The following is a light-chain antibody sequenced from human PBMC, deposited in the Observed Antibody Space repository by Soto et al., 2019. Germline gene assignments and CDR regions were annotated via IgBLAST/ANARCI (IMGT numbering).Light chain of an antibody. V-gene: IGLV2-8*01. CDR2: EVN. CDR1: SGDIGGYNF. J-gene: IGLJ1*01. CDR3: SSYTGSNNLGV. Sequence: QSALTQPPSASGSPGQSVTISCTGTSGDIGGYNFVSWYQQHPGKAPKLIIYEVNKRPSGVPDRFSGAKSGNTASLTVSGLQAEDEADYYCSSYTGSNNLGVFGTGTKVTVL.